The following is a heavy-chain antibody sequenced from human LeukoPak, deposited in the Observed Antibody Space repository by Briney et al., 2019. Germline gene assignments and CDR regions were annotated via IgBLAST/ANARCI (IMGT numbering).Heavy chain of an antibody. D-gene: IGHD6-6*01. Sequence: PSETLSLTCTVSGGSISSGDYYWSWIRQPPGKGLEWIGYIYYSGSTYYNPSLKSRVTISVDTSKNQFSLKLSSVTAADTAVYYCARRSSIAARPWDYWGQGTLVAVSS. CDR1: GGSISSGDYY. V-gene: IGHV4-30-4*01. J-gene: IGHJ4*02. CDR3: ARRSSIAARPWDY. CDR2: IYYSGST.